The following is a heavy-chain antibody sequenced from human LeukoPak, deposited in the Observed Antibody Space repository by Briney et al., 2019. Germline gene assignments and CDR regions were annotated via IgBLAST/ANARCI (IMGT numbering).Heavy chain of an antibody. CDR1: GYTFTSYG. CDR2: ISAYNGNT. J-gene: IGHJ4*02. V-gene: IGHV1-18*01. CDR3: ARDAGKVVPAAWFDY. D-gene: IGHD2-2*01. Sequence: ASVKVSCKASGYTFTSYGISWVRQAPGQGLEWMGWISAYNGNTNYAQKLQGRVTMTTDTSTSTAYMELRSLRSDDTAVYYCARDAGKVVPAAWFDYWGQGTLVTVSS.